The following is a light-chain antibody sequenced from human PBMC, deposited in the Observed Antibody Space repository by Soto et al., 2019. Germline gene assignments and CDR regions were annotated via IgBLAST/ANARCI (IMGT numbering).Light chain of an antibody. CDR3: QSYDSSLSGYV. CDR1: SSNIGAGYD. J-gene: IGLJ1*01. V-gene: IGLV1-40*01. Sequence: QSVLTQPPSVSGAPGQRVTISCTGSSSNIGAGYDVHWYQQLPGTAPKLLIYGNSNRPSGVPDRFSGSKSGTSASLAIPGLKAEDEADYYCQSYDSSLSGYVFGTGTKLTVL. CDR2: GNS.